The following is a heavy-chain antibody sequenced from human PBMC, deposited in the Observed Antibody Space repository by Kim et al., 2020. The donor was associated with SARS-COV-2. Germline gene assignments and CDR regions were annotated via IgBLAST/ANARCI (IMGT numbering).Heavy chain of an antibody. CDR2: IYYSGST. D-gene: IGHD5-12*01. V-gene: IGHV4-39*07. Sequence: SETLSLTCTVYGGSISSSSYYWGWIRQPPGKGLEWIGSIYYSGSTYYNPSLKSRVTISVDTSKNQFSLKLSSVTAADTAVYYCARGWLQFDYWGQGTLVTVSS. CDR1: GGSISSSSYY. CDR3: ARGWLQFDY. J-gene: IGHJ4*02.